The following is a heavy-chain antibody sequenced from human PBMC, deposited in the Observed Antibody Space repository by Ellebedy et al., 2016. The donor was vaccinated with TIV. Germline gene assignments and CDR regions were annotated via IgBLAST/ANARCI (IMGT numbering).Heavy chain of an antibody. CDR2: ISSSGNTR. J-gene: IGHJ4*02. Sequence: GGSLRLSCAASGFTFSDYYMSWIRQAPGKGLEWDSYISSSGNTRYYADSVKGRFTISRDNAKNSLYLQMNSLRAEDTAVYYCAREYLGIVVVVADTEYFDYWGQGTLVTVSS. V-gene: IGHV3-11*01. D-gene: IGHD2-15*01. CDR1: GFTFSDYY. CDR3: AREYLGIVVVVADTEYFDY.